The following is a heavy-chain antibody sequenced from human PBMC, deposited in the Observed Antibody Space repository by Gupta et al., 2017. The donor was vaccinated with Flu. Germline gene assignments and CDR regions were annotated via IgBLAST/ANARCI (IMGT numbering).Heavy chain of an antibody. CDR3: ARGVGIAVAGIDY. D-gene: IGHD6-19*01. CDR2: IDSGGST. Sequence: EVQLVETGGGLIQPGGSLRLSCAASGFTVSSNYMRWVRQAPGKGLEWVSVIDSGGSTYYADSVKGRFTISRDNSKNTLYLQMNSLRAEDTAVYYCARGVGIAVAGIDYWGQGTLVTVSS. V-gene: IGHV3-53*02. CDR1: GFTVSSNY. J-gene: IGHJ4*02.